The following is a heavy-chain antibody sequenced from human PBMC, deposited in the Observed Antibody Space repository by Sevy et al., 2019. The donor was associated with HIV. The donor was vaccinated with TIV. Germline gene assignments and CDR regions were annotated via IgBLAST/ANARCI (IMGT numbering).Heavy chain of an antibody. CDR3: AREPAGYSSGWYWVDY. V-gene: IGHV3-30*04. CDR2: ISYDGSNK. J-gene: IGHJ4*02. CDR1: GFTFSSYA. D-gene: IGHD6-19*01. Sequence: GGSLRLSCAASGFTFSSYAMHWVRQAPGKGLEWVAVISYDGSNKYYADSVKGRFTISRDNSKNTLYLQMNSLRAEDTAVYYCAREPAGYSSGWYWVDYWGQGTLVTVSS.